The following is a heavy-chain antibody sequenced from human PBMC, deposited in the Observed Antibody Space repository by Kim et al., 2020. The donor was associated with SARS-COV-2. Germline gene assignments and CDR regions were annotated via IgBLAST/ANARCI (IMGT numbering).Heavy chain of an antibody. J-gene: IGHJ4*02. Sequence: GGSLRLSCAASGFTFSSYWMHWVRQAPEKGLVWVSRINSDGSRAIYADSVKGRFTISRDNAKNTLFLQMNSLRAEDTAVYYCARAGWNLWGQGTLVTVSS. CDR2: INSDGSRA. D-gene: IGHD1-1*01. V-gene: IGHV3-74*01. CDR3: ARAGWNL. CDR1: GFTFSSYW.